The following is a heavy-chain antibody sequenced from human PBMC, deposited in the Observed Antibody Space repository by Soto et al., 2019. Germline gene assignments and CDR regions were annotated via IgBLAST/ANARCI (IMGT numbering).Heavy chain of an antibody. D-gene: IGHD3-16*01. CDR2: IKTKTDGGAT. Sequence: EVQLVESGGGLVKPGESLRLSCTASGFTFSNAWMNWVRQAPGKGLEWVGLIKTKTDGGATDYPAPVKGRFSISRDDSENTLYLQMNSLKIEDTAVYYCTPLYAGSWGQGTLVTVSS. J-gene: IGHJ5*02. CDR1: GFTFSNAW. CDR3: TPLYAGS. V-gene: IGHV3-15*07.